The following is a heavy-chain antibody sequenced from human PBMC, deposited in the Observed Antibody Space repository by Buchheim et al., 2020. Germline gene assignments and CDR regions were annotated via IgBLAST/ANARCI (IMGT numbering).Heavy chain of an antibody. CDR1: GFTFSRFW. V-gene: IGHV3-7*01. Sequence: EVLLVESGGGLVQPGGSLSLSCAASGFTFSRFWMSWVRQAPGKGLEWVANINEDGTEKYYVDSVKGRSTISRDNAKTSLYLQMNSLTAEDAAVYYCAGETYYFDHWGQGAL. J-gene: IGHJ4*02. CDR3: AGETYYFDH. CDR2: INEDGTEK.